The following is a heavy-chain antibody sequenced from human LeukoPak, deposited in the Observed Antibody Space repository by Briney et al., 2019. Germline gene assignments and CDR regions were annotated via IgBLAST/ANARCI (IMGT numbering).Heavy chain of an antibody. V-gene: IGHV3-74*01. Sequence: PGGSLRLSCAASGFTFSSFSMNWVRQAPGKGLVWVSRIHSDGSTTSYADYVKGRFTISRDNAKNTLYLQMNSLRVEDTAVYYCARDRGSTEFDYWGQGTLVTVSS. D-gene: IGHD1-26*01. CDR2: IHSDGSTT. CDR1: GFTFSSFS. CDR3: ARDRGSTEFDY. J-gene: IGHJ4*02.